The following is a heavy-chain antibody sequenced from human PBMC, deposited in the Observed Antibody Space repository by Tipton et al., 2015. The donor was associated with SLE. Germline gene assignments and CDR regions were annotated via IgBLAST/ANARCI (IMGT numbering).Heavy chain of an antibody. CDR1: GDSVRSHF. D-gene: IGHD1-1*01. V-gene: IGHV4-59*02. CDR3: ARVPNGIGWFDP. J-gene: IGHJ5*02. CDR2: AYYNVST. Sequence: TLSLTCTVSGDSVRSHFWSWIRQPPGKGLEWIGHAYYNVSTNYNPYLKSRLTISLDTSKNQFSLRLSFLTAADTAVYYCARVPNGIGWFDPWGQGTPVIVSS.